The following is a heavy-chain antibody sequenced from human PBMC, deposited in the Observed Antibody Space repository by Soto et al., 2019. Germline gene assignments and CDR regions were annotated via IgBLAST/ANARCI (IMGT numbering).Heavy chain of an antibody. Sequence: SCKASGYTFTSYGISWVRQAPGQGLEWMGWIIAYNGNTNYAQKLQGRVTMTTDTSTSTAYLELRSLISDDTAVYYCARGSSYCTNGVCNNAFDIWGQGTMVTVSS. J-gene: IGHJ3*02. D-gene: IGHD2-8*01. CDR3: ARGSSYCTNGVCNNAFDI. CDR1: GYTFTSYG. CDR2: IIAYNGNT. V-gene: IGHV1-18*01.